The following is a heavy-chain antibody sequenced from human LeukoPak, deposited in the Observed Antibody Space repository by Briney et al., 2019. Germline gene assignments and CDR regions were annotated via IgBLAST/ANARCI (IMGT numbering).Heavy chain of an antibody. V-gene: IGHV4-34*01. D-gene: IGHD3-10*01. Sequence: SETLSLTCAVYGGSFSGYYWSWIRQPPGKGLEWIGEINHSGSTNYNPSLKSRVTISVDTSKNQFSLKLSSVTAADTAVYYCAKRNLLWFGELSPNNWFDPWGQGTLVTVSS. J-gene: IGHJ5*02. CDR2: INHSGST. CDR1: GGSFSGYY. CDR3: AKRNLLWFGELSPNNWFDP.